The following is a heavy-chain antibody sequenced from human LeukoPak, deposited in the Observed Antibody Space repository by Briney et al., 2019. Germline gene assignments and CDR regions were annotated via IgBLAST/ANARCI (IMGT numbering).Heavy chain of an antibody. V-gene: IGHV1-46*01. CDR1: GYTFTSYY. J-gene: IGHJ4*02. D-gene: IGHD2-8*02. Sequence: PSASVKVCKASGYTFTSYYMHWVRQAPGQGLEWMGIINPSGGSTSYAQKFQGRVTMTRDMSTSTVYMELSSLRSEDTAVYYCARDLYWNDYWAREPWSPSPQ. CDR2: INPSGGST. CDR3: ARDLYWNDY.